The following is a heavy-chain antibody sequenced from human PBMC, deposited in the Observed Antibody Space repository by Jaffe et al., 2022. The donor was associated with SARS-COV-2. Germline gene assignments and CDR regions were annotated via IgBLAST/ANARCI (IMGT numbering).Heavy chain of an antibody. V-gene: IGHV3-30*18. CDR1: GFTFSSYG. D-gene: IGHD3-16*02. J-gene: IGHJ5*02. CDR2: ISYDGSNK. CDR3: AKPRDTYDYVWGSYRA. Sequence: QVQLVESGGGVVQPGRSLRLSCAASGFTFSSYGMHWVRQAPGKGLEWVAVISYDGSNKYYADSVKGRFTISRDNSKNTLYLQMNSLRAEDTAVYYCAKPRDTYDYVWGSYRAWGQGTLVTVSS.